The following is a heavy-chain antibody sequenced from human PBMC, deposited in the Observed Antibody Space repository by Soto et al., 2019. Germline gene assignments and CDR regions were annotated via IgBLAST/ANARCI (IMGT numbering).Heavy chain of an antibody. V-gene: IGHV4-34*01. CDR1: GGSFSGYY. J-gene: IGHJ6*02. Sequence: SETLSLTCAVYGGSFSGYYWSWIRQPPGKGLEWIGEINHSGSTNYNPSLKSRVTISVDTSKNQFSLKLSSVTAADTAVYYCARGRTTTVRGPYGHYYGLDVWGQGTTVTVSS. D-gene: IGHD3-10*01. CDR2: INHSGST. CDR3: ARGRTTTVRGPYGHYYGLDV.